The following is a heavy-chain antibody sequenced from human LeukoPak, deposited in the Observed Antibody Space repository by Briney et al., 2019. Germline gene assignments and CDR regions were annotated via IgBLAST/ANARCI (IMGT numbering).Heavy chain of an antibody. CDR3: ASGDCSGGSCYSGHNWFDP. J-gene: IGHJ5*02. D-gene: IGHD2-15*01. CDR1: GGTFSSYA. CDR2: IIPILGIA. Sequence: SVKASCKASGGTFSSYAISWVRQAPGQGLEWMGRIIPILGIANYAQKFQGRVTITADKSTSTAYMELSSLRSEDTAVYYCASGDCSGGSCYSGHNWFDPWGQGTLVTVSS. V-gene: IGHV1-69*04.